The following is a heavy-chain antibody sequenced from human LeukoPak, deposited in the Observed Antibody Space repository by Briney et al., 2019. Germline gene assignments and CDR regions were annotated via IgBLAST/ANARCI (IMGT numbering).Heavy chain of an antibody. V-gene: IGHV4-31*03. CDR2: IYYSGSP. Sequence: PSETLSLTCTVSGASISSTSYYWSWIRQHPGKGLEWIGYIYYSGSPYYNPSLKSRVTISVDRSKNQFSLKLSSVTAADTAVYYCARFFGYSYGRTYYYYYYGMDVWGQGTTVTVSS. D-gene: IGHD5-18*01. CDR1: GASISSTSYY. J-gene: IGHJ6*02. CDR3: ARFFGYSYGRTYYYYYYGMDV.